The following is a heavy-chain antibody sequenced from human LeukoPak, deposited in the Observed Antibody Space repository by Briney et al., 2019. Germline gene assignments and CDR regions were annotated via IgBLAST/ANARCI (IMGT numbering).Heavy chain of an antibody. Sequence: PGRSLRLSCAASGFTFDDYAMHWVRQAPGKGLERVSGISWNSGSIGYADSVKGRFTISRDNAKNSLYLQMNSLRAEDTALYYCAKGSVAVTTAGLEDYWGQGTLVTVSS. J-gene: IGHJ4*02. V-gene: IGHV3-9*01. CDR1: GFTFDDYA. CDR3: AKGSVAVTTAGLEDY. D-gene: IGHD4-17*01. CDR2: ISWNSGSI.